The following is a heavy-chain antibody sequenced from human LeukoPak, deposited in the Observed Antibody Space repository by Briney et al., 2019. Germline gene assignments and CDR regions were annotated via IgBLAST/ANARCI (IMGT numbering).Heavy chain of an antibody. CDR1: GFTFSRYS. CDR2: ISSSSSYI. J-gene: IGHJ5*02. D-gene: IGHD6-13*01. V-gene: IGHV3-21*01. Sequence: GGSLRLSCAASGFTFSRYSMNWVRQAPGKGLEWVSSISSSSSYIYYADSVKGRFTISRDNAKNSLYLQMNSLRAEDTAVYYCARDGAAAGFNCFDPWGQGTLVTVSS. CDR3: ARDGAAAGFNCFDP.